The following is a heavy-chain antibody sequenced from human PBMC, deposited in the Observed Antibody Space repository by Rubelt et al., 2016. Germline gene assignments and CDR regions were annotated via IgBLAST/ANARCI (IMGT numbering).Heavy chain of an antibody. J-gene: IGHJ3*02. V-gene: IGHV4-59*08. CDR1: GDSISGYY. Sequence: QVQLQESGPGLVEPSETLSLTCSVSGDSISGYYWSWVRQPPGKGLEWIGYIYYGESTNYNPSLKSRLTISVDTSKREISLKLSSVTAADTAVYYCARLDCRSTSCLSHALNIWGQGTLVTVSS. D-gene: IGHD2-2*01. CDR2: IYYGEST. CDR3: ARLDCRSTSCLSHALNI.